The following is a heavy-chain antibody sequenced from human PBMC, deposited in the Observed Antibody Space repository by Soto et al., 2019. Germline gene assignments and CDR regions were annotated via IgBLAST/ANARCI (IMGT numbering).Heavy chain of an antibody. Sequence: SETLSLTCTVSGGSISSGVYYWSWIRQHPGKGLEWIGYGYYSGSTNYNPSLKSRVTISVDTSKNQFSLKLSSVTAADTAVYYCARAHSRLRYFDWPHWGQGTLVTVSS. V-gene: IGHV4-61*08. CDR1: GGSISSGVYY. D-gene: IGHD3-9*01. J-gene: IGHJ4*02. CDR2: GYYSGST. CDR3: ARAHSRLRYFDWPH.